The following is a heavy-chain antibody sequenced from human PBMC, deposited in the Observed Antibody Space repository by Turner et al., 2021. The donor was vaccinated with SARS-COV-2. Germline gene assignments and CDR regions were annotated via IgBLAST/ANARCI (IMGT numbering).Heavy chain of an antibody. J-gene: IGHJ4*02. D-gene: IGHD5-18*01. CDR3: ARFEYRYSYDFGFDY. CDR2: IYNSGNT. V-gene: IGHV4-39*01. CDR1: DGSISSSSYY. Sequence: QLPLQESGPALVKPSETMSLTCAVFDGSISSSSYYWGWIRQPPGKGLEWIESIYNSGNTYYNPSLKSRVTISVDTSKNQFSLKLSSVTAADTAVYYCARFEYRYSYDFGFDYWGQGTLVTVSS.